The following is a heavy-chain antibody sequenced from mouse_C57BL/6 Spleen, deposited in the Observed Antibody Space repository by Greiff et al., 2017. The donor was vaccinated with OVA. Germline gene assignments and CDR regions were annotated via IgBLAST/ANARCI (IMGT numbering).Heavy chain of an antibody. CDR1: GYAFSSYW. Sequence: VQRVESGAELVKPGASVKISCKASGYAFSSYWMNWVKQRPGKGLEWIGQIYPGDGDTNYNGKFKGKATLTADKSSSTAYMQLSSLTSEDSAVYFCARQLIYYGSSLYYFDYWGQGTTLTVSS. J-gene: IGHJ2*01. D-gene: IGHD1-1*01. V-gene: IGHV1-80*01. CDR2: IYPGDGDT. CDR3: ARQLIYYGSSLYYFDY.